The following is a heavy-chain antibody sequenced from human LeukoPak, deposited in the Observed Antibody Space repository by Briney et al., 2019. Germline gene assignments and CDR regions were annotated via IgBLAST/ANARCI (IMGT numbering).Heavy chain of an antibody. CDR1: GFSVSSNY. D-gene: IGHD3-10*01. V-gene: IGHV3-30*18. CDR3: AKDMVRGVIYYYAMDV. CDR2: ISYDGSNK. J-gene: IGHJ6*02. Sequence: PGGSLRLSCAASGFSVSSNYISWVRQAPGKGLEWVAVISYDGSNKYYEDSVRGRFTISRDNSKDTLYLQMNSLRAEDTAVYYCAKDMVRGVIYYYAMDVWGQGTTVTVSS.